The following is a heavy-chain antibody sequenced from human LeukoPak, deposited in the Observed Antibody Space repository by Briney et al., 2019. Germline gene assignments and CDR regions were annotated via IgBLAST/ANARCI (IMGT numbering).Heavy chain of an antibody. V-gene: IGHV4-30-4*01. J-gene: IGHJ4*02. Sequence: SETLSLTCTVSGGSISSGDYYWSWIRQPPGKGLEWIGHIYYSGSTSYNPSFKSRVTISVDTSKNQFSLNLNSVTAADTAVYYCARAHYLDYWGQGTLVTVSS. CDR2: IYYSGST. CDR3: ARAHYLDY. CDR1: GGSISSGDYY.